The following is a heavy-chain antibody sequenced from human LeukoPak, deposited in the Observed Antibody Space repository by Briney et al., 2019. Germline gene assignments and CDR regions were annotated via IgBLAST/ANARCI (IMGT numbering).Heavy chain of an antibody. CDR1: GFTFNSYA. J-gene: IGHJ4*02. V-gene: IGHV3-23*05. D-gene: IGHD2-15*01. CDR2: IASGRSP. CDR3: ARQLGYCSEGTCYFDS. Sequence: PGRSLRLSCVASGFTFNSYAMAWVRQAPGKGLEWVSSIASGRSPSYADSLKGRLTMSRDNAKNTLYLQMDNLRAEDTAIYYCARQLGYCSEGTCYFDSWGQGTQVAVFS.